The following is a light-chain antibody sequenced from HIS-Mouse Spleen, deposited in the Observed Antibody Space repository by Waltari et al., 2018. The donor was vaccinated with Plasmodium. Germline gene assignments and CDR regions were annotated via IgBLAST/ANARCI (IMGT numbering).Light chain of an antibody. J-gene: IGKJ4*01. Sequence: AIPLTQSPSSLPASVGDSVPITCRASQGISSALAWYQQKPGKATKLLIYDASSLESGVPSRFSGSGSGTDFTLTISSLQPEDFATYYCQQFNSYPLTFGGGTKVEIK. CDR1: QGISSA. CDR2: DAS. V-gene: IGKV1-13*02. CDR3: QQFNSYPLT.